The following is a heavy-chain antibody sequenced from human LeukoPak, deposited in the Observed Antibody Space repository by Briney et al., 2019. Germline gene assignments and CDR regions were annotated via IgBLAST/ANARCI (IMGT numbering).Heavy chain of an antibody. CDR2: IYSGGST. CDR3: ARDRGTYYDSSGFAW. J-gene: IGHJ4*02. CDR1: GFTVSSNY. Sequence: GGSLRLSCAASGFTVSSNYMSWVRQAPGKGLEWVSVIYSGGSTYYADSVKGRFTISRDNSKNTLYLQMNSLRAEDTAVYYCARDRGTYYDSSGFAWWGQGTLVTVSS. V-gene: IGHV3-66*01. D-gene: IGHD3-22*01.